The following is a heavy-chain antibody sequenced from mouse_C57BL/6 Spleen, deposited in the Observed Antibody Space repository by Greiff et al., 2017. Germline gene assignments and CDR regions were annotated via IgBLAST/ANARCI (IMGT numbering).Heavy chain of an antibody. CDR1: GYAFSSSW. V-gene: IGHV1-82*01. Sequence: VQLQQSGPELVKPGASVKISCKASGYAFSSSWMNWVKQRPGTGLEWIGRIYPGDGDTNYNGKFKGKATLTADKSSSTAYMQLSSLTSEDSAVYFCARDVEDYWGQGTSVTVSS. CDR3: ARDVEDY. CDR2: IYPGDGDT. J-gene: IGHJ4*01.